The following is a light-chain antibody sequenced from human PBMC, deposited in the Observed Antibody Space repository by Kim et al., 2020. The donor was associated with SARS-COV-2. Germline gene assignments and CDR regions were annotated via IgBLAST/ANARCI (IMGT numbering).Light chain of an antibody. CDR2: AAS. Sequence: IQLAQSQSSLSASVGDRVTITCRASQGITNDLGWYQQKAGKAPKLLIYAASNLQSGVPSRFSGSGSGTHFTLTIDSLQPEDFATYYGLQNYNYPPTFGQGTKLEI. V-gene: IGKV1-6*01. CDR3: LQNYNYPPT. CDR1: QGITND. J-gene: IGKJ2*01.